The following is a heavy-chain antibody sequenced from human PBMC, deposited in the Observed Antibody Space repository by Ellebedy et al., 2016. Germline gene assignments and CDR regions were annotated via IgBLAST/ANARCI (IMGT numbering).Heavy chain of an antibody. V-gene: IGHV3-15*01. CDR1: GFTFSTYG. Sequence: GGSLRLSCAASGFTFSTYGMHWVRQAPGKGLEWVGRIKSKTDGGTTDYAAPVKGRFTISRDDSKNTLYLQMNNLKTEDTAVYYCTTAIAVAGRGAFDIWGQGTMVTVSS. CDR2: IKSKTDGGTT. D-gene: IGHD6-19*01. J-gene: IGHJ3*02. CDR3: TTAIAVAGRGAFDI.